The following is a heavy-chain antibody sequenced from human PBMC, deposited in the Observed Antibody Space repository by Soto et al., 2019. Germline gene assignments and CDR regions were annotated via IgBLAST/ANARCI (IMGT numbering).Heavy chain of an antibody. V-gene: IGHV3-23*01. Sequence: GGSLRLSCAASGLTFSSYVMSWVRQAPGKGLEWVSAITGSGASTYSADSVKGRFTISRDNSKNTLYLQMNSLRAEDTAVYYCAKLARTDYYYGMDVWGQGTTVTVSS. CDR1: GLTFSSYV. J-gene: IGHJ6*02. CDR2: ITGSGAST. CDR3: AKLARTDYYYGMDV.